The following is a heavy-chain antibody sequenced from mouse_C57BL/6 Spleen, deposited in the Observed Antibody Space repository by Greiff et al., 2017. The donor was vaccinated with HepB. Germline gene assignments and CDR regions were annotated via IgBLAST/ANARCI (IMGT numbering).Heavy chain of an antibody. CDR1: GYSFTGYY. J-gene: IGHJ2*01. CDR2: INPSTGGT. CDR3: AREIITTVVAPFDY. Sequence: VQLQQSGPELVKPGASVKISCKASGYSFTGYYMNWVKQSPEKSLEWIGEINPSTGGTTYNQKFKAKATLTVDKSSSTAYMQLKSLTSEDSAVYYCAREIITTVVAPFDYWGQGTTLTVSS. D-gene: IGHD1-1*01. V-gene: IGHV1-42*01.